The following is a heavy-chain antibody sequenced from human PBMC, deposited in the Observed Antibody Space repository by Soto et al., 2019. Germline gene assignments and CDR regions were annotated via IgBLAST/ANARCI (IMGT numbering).Heavy chain of an antibody. D-gene: IGHD6-25*01. Sequence: QVQLMESGPGLVRPSQTLSLTCTVSGGSINTAGDYWNWMRQRPGEGLEWIGSIHSSGSIYYTPSLKGRVQAAAVTSKTQSPPRLDSVTAAHTTVYYCMRGKSGPWDFDLWGRCTLVAVSS. V-gene: IGHV4-31*03. J-gene: IGHJ2*01. CDR1: GGSINTAGDY. CDR3: MRGKSGPWDFDL. CDR2: IHSSGSI.